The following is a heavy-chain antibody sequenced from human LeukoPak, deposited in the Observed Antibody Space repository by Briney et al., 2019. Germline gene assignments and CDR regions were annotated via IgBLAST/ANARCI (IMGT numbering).Heavy chain of an antibody. V-gene: IGHV3-30*14. D-gene: IGHD6-13*01. CDR1: GFTFSSYA. CDR3: ARDNIAAAGILDY. CDR2: ISYDGSNK. J-gene: IGHJ4*02. Sequence: GGSLRLSCAASGFTFSSYAVHWVRPAPGKGLEGVAVISYDGSNKYYADSVKGRFTISRDNSKNTLYLQMNSLRAEDTAVYYCARDNIAAAGILDYWGQGTLVTVSS.